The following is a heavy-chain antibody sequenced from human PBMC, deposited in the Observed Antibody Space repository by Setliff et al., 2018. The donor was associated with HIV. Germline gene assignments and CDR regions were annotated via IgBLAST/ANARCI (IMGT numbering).Heavy chain of an antibody. Sequence: GGSLRLSCAASGFTFDDYEMNWVRQGPGKGLEWVSYISSSGSSIYYADSVKGRFTISRDDAKSSLYLHMNSLRAEDTAVYYCAKGTFRYYYMDVWGKGTTVTVSS. CDR3: AKGTFRYYYMDV. CDR1: GFTFDDYE. D-gene: IGHD3-16*01. V-gene: IGHV3-48*03. CDR2: ISSSGSSI. J-gene: IGHJ6*03.